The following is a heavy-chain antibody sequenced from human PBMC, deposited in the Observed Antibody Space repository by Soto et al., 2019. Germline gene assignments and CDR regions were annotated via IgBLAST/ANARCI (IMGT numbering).Heavy chain of an antibody. V-gene: IGHV3-74*03. D-gene: IGHD3-16*01. Sequence: PGGSLRLSCIASGFSFSRYYMQWVRQAPGKGLVWVSHINSDGTSTTLADSVKGRFTISRDNAKNTLYLQMNSLRVEDTAVYYCVRDNYGVDYWGRGTLVTVSS. CDR3: VRDNYGVDY. J-gene: IGHJ4*02. CDR2: INSDGTST. CDR1: GFSFSRYY.